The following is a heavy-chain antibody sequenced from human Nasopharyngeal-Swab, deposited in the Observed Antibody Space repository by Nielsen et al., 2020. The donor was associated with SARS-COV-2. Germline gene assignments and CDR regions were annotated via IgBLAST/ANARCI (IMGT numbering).Heavy chain of an antibody. V-gene: IGHV3-53*01. CDR2: IYSGGST. CDR3: AKKVDGWYGFDY. J-gene: IGHJ4*02. D-gene: IGHD6-19*01. Sequence: GESLKISCAASGFTVSSNYMSWVRQAPGKGLEWVSVIYSGGSTYYADSVKGRFTISRHNSKNTLYLQMNSLRAEDTAVYYCAKKVDGWYGFDYWGQGTLVTVSS. CDR1: GFTVSSNY.